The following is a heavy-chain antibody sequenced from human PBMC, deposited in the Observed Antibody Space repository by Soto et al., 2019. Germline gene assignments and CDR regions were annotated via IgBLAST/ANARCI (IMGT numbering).Heavy chain of an antibody. V-gene: IGHV4-4*02. CDR2: IHHSGST. CDR3: ARAPRGYGMDV. J-gene: IGHJ6*02. CDR1: GDSVSSNSW. Sequence: QVQLQESGPRLVKPSGTLSLTCTVSGDSVSSNSWWSWVRQPPGKGLEWIGEIHHSGSTNYNSSLTSRVSISIDKSKNQFSLNLYSATAADAAVFYCARAPRGYGMDVWGQGTTVSVSS.